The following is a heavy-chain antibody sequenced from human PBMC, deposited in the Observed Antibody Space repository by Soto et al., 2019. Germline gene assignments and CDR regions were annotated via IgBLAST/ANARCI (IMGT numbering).Heavy chain of an antibody. J-gene: IGHJ3*02. D-gene: IGHD6-19*01. CDR2: ISGSGGST. Sequence: GESLRLSCAASGFTFSSYAMSWVRQAPGKGLEWVSAISGSGGSTYYADSVKGRFTISRDNSKNTLYLQMNSLRAEDTAVYYCAKGVAGPEAFDIWGQGTMVTVSS. V-gene: IGHV3-23*01. CDR1: GFTFSSYA. CDR3: AKGVAGPEAFDI.